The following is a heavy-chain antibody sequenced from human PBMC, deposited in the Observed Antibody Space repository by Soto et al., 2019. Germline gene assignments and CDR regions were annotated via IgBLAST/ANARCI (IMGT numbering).Heavy chain of an antibody. Sequence: TSETLSLTCTVSGGSISSSSYYWGWIRQPPGKGLEWIGSIYYSGSTYYNPSLKSRVTISVDKSKNQFSLKLSSVTAADTAVYYCASGRYYYDSSGYYLHYWGQGTLVTVS. CDR1: GGSISSSSYY. V-gene: IGHV4-39*07. D-gene: IGHD3-22*01. J-gene: IGHJ4*02. CDR3: ASGRYYYDSSGYYLHY. CDR2: IYYSGST.